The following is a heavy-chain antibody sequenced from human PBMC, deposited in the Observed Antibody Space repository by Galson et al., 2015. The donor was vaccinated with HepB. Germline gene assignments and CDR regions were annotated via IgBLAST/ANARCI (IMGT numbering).Heavy chain of an antibody. CDR3: AKVFPEKTDGWYRQALYYFDS. CDR1: GFTFSYYA. V-gene: IGHV3-23*01. Sequence: SLRLSCAASGFTFSYYATSWVRQAPGKGLEWVSAITPSGDNTYSADSMKGRFTISRDNSKNTLFLQMNSLRADDTAIYFCAKVFPEKTDGWYRQALYYFDSWGHGTRVTVSS. D-gene: IGHD6-19*01. J-gene: IGHJ4*01. CDR2: ITPSGDNT.